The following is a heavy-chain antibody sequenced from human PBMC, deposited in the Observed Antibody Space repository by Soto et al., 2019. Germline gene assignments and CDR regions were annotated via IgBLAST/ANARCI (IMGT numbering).Heavy chain of an antibody. D-gene: IGHD3-10*01. J-gene: IGHJ6*02. Sequence: QVQLVESGGGVVQPGRSLRLSCAASGFTFSNYGMHWVRQAPGKGLEWVAFILYDGSDKYFADSVKARFTISRDNYKNTLDLQMNSLRAEDTAVYYCAKDRIVMIRGLMNSYGMDVWGQGTTVTVSS. CDR2: ILYDGSDK. CDR3: AKDRIVMIRGLMNSYGMDV. V-gene: IGHV3-30*18. CDR1: GFTFSNYG.